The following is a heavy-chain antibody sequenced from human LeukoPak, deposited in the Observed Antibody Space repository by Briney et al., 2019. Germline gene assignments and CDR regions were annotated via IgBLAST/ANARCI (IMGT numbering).Heavy chain of an antibody. CDR2: IIPILGIA. D-gene: IGHD3-22*01. Sequence: SVKVSCKASGGAFSSYAISWVRQAPGQGLEWMGRIIPILGIANYAQKFQGRVTITADKSTSTAYMELSSLRSEDTAVYYCNVDSSGYLRVYWGQGTLVTVSS. J-gene: IGHJ4*02. V-gene: IGHV1-69*04. CDR3: NVDSSGYLRVY. CDR1: GGAFSSYA.